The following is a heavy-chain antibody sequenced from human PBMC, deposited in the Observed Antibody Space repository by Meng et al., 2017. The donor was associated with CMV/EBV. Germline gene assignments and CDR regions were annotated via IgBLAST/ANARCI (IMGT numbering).Heavy chain of an antibody. CDR2: IYSGGSST. J-gene: IGHJ4*02. V-gene: IGHV3-23*03. CDR1: GFTFSSYA. CDR3: AKDLGSYCSGGSCYNVFDY. D-gene: IGHD2-15*01. Sequence: GGSLRLSCAASGFTFSSYAMSWVRQAPGKGLEWVSVIYSGGSSTYYADSVKGRFTISRDNSKNTLYLQMNSLRAEDTAVYYCAKDLGSYCSGGSCYNVFDYWGQGTLVTVSS.